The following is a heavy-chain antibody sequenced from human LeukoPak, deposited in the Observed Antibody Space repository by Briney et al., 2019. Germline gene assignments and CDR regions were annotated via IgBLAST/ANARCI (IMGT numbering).Heavy chain of an antibody. Sequence: PSETLSLTCAIYGGSLSGYYWGWIRRSPGKGLEWIGEGGDRGGTKYSPSLKSRVTISADTPKNQFSLNLNSVTAADTAVYYCAKNGQTGFSFDPWGQGTLVTVSS. J-gene: IGHJ5*02. CDR2: GGDRGGT. V-gene: IGHV4-34*01. CDR3: AKNGQTGFSFDP. D-gene: IGHD1-1*01. CDR1: GGSLSGYY.